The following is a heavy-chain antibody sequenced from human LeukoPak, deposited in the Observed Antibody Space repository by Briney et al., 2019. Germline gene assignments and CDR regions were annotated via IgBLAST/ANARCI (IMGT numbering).Heavy chain of an antibody. Sequence: PGGSLRLSCAASGFTFSSYAMSWVLQAPGKGLEWVSAISGSGGSTYYADSVKGRFTISRDNSKNTLYLQMNSLRAEDTAVYYCAKVPSFDYGDYLDYWGQGTLVTVSS. CDR3: AKVPSFDYGDYLDY. CDR2: ISGSGGST. J-gene: IGHJ4*02. CDR1: GFTFSSYA. V-gene: IGHV3-23*01. D-gene: IGHD4-17*01.